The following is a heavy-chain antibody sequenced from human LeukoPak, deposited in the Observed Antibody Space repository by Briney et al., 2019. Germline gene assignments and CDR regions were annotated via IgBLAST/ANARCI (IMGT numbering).Heavy chain of an antibody. CDR1: GYTFTSNY. Sequence: GASVKVSCKASGYTFTSNYIHWVRQAPGQGLEWMGMIYPRDGSTSYAQKFQGRVTVTRDTSTSTVHMELSGLRSEDRAGYYGAREQEGFAYWGQGPLVTVSS. CDR2: IYPRDGST. CDR3: AREQEGFAY. J-gene: IGHJ4*02. V-gene: IGHV1-46*01.